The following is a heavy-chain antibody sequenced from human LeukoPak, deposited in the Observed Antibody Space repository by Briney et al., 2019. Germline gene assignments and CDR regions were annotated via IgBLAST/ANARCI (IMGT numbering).Heavy chain of an antibody. CDR2: ISGSGGST. D-gene: IGHD2-21*02. J-gene: IGHJ6*02. V-gene: IGHV3-23*01. CDR1: GFTFSSYA. Sequence: GGSLRLSCAASGFTFSSYAMSWVRQAPGKGLEWVSAISGSGGSTYYADSVKGRFTISRDNSKNTLYLQMNSLRAEDTAVYYCANPIVVRVVTAALDVWGQGTTVTVSS. CDR3: ANPIVVRVVTAALDV.